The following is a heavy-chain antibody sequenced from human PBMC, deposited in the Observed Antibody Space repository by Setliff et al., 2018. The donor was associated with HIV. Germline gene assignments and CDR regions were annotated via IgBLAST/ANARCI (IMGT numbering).Heavy chain of an antibody. V-gene: IGHV4-4*09. D-gene: IGHD5-18*01. CDR3: ARHRSGYVYGPQDY. J-gene: IGHJ4*02. CDR1: GGSINGYY. CDR2: FYPTGSV. Sequence: SETLSLTCTVSGGSINGYYWSWIRQPPGKGLEWIGCFYPTGSVNYNPSLKSRVTISVDTSKNQFSLEVTSVTAADTAVYYCARHRSGYVYGPQDYWGQGTLVTVSS.